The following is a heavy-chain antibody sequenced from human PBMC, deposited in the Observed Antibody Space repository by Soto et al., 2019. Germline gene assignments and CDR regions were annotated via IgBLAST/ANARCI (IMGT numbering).Heavy chain of an antibody. CDR2: IYTSGST. Sequence: PSETLSLTCTVSGGSISSYYWSWIRQPAGKGLEWIGRIYTSGSTNYNPSLKSRVTMSVDTSKNQFSLELSSVTAADTAVYYCARAIAAAGNNWFDPWGQGTLVTVSS. D-gene: IGHD6-13*01. CDR1: GGSISSYY. V-gene: IGHV4-4*07. J-gene: IGHJ5*02. CDR3: ARAIAAAGNNWFDP.